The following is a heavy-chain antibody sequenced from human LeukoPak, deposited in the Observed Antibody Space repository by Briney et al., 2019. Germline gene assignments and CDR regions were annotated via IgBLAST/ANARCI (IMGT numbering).Heavy chain of an antibody. CDR1: GFTFGDYA. V-gene: IGHV3-49*04. CDR3: TRVPSTAMVFDY. J-gene: IGHJ4*02. CDR2: IRSKAYGGTT. Sequence: GGSLRLSCTASGFTFGDYAMSWVRQAPGKGLEWVGFIRSKAYGGTTEYAASVKGRFTISRDDSKSIAYLQMNSLKTEDTAVYYCTRVPSTAMVFDYWGQGTLGTVSS. D-gene: IGHD5-18*01.